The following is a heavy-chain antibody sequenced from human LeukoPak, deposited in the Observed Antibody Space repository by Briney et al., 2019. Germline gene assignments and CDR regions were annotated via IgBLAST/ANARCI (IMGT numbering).Heavy chain of an antibody. Sequence: GGSLRLSCAASGFTFDDYAMHWVRHAPGKGLEWVSLISGDGGSTYYADSVKGRFTISRDNSKNTLYLQMNSLRAEDTAVYYCAKYSSSWYETQFDYWGQGTLVTVSS. V-gene: IGHV3-43*02. CDR2: ISGDGGST. D-gene: IGHD6-13*01. CDR3: AKYSSSWYETQFDY. J-gene: IGHJ4*02. CDR1: GFTFDDYA.